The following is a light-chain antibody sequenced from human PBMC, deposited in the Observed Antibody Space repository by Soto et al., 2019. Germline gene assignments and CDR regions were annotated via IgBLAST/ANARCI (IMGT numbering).Light chain of an antibody. J-gene: IGKJ1*01. CDR2: DAS. Sequence: DIQMTQSPSTLSASVGDRVTITCRASQSISRWLAWHQQKPGKAPRLLIYDASNLQRGVPSRFSGSGSGTVFTLTITTLQPEDFATYYCQQYSDYSGMFGQGTKVEIK. CDR1: QSISRW. V-gene: IGKV1-5*01. CDR3: QQYSDYSGM.